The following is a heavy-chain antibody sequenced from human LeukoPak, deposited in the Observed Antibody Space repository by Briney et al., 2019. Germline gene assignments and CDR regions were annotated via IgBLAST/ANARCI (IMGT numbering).Heavy chain of an antibody. D-gene: IGHD6-13*01. V-gene: IGHV4-59*01. Sequence: PSETLSLTCTVSGXSISGYYWSWIRQPPGKGQEWIGYIYYSGSTNYNPSLKSRVTISVDTSKNQFSLSLSSVTAADTAVYYCARGSWSASGSRPFDYWGQGTLVTVSS. J-gene: IGHJ4*02. CDR1: GXSISGYY. CDR2: IYYSGST. CDR3: ARGSWSASGSRPFDY.